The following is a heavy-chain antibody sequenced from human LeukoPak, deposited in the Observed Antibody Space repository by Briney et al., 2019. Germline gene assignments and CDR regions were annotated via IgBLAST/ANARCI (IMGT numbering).Heavy chain of an antibody. CDR2: INPNSGGT. V-gene: IGHV1-2*02. Sequence: ASVKVSCTASGYTFSGYYMHWVRQAPGQGLEWMGWINPNSGGTNYAQKFQGRVTMTRDTSISTAYMELSRLTSDDTAVYYCAREPVSGNLNYYYMDVWGKGTTVTVSS. CDR1: GYTFSGYY. D-gene: IGHD1-1*01. CDR3: AREPVSGNLNYYYMDV. J-gene: IGHJ6*03.